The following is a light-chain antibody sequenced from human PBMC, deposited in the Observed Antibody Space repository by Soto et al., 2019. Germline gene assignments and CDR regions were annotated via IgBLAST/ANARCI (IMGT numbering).Light chain of an antibody. CDR1: QSISSF. Sequence: PGQRATLSCRASQSISSFLAWYQQKPGQAPRLLIYDAYNRAAGIPARFSGSGSGTDFTLTISSLEPEDFAVYYCQQRSNWPLTFGGGTKVDIK. J-gene: IGKJ4*01. CDR2: DAY. V-gene: IGKV3-11*01. CDR3: QQRSNWPLT.